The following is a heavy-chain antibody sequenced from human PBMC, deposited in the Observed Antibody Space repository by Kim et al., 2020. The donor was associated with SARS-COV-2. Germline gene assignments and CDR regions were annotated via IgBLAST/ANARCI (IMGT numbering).Heavy chain of an antibody. V-gene: IGHV5-51*01. J-gene: IGHJ6*02. CDR2: IYPGDSDT. CDR1: GYSFTSYW. CDR3: ARHPRSRAGFGVVYYYYGMDV. Sequence: GESLKISCKGSGYSFTSYWIGWVRQMPGKGLEWMGIIYPGDSDTRYSPSFQGQVTISADKSISTAYLQWSSLKASDTAMYYCARHPRSRAGFGVVYYYYGMDVWGQGTTVTVSS. D-gene: IGHD3-3*01.